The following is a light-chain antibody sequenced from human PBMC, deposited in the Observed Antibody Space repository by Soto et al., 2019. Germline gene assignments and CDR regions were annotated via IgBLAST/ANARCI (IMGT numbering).Light chain of an antibody. J-gene: IGLJ1*01. CDR1: SRDVGPYNC. CDR2: EVS. V-gene: IGLV2-14*01. Sequence: QSALTQPASVSGSPGQSITISCTGTSRDVGPYNCVSWYQHHPGKAPKLIIYEVSNRPSGVSNRFSGSKSGNTASLTISGLQTEDEADYYCSSYTSSSTYVFGTGTKLTVL. CDR3: SSYTSSSTYV.